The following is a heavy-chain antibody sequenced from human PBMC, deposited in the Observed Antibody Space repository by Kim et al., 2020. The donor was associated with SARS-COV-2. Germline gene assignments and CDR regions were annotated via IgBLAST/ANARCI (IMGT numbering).Heavy chain of an antibody. V-gene: IGHV4-59*01. CDR3: ARDVLLYDSSGYYPDAFDI. J-gene: IGHJ3*02. CDR1: GGSISSYY. CDR2: IYYSGST. D-gene: IGHD3-22*01. Sequence: SETLSLTCTVSGGSISSYYWSWIRQPPGKGLEWIGYIYYSGSTNYNPSLKSRVTISVDTSKNQFSLKLSSVTAADTAVYYCARDVLLYDSSGYYPDAFDIWGQGTMVTVSS.